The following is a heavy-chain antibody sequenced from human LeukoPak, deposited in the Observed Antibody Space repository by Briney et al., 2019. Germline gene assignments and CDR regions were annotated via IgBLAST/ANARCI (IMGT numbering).Heavy chain of an antibody. CDR3: ARDSLGDPTYYFDY. CDR1: GFTFSSYA. J-gene: IGHJ4*02. Sequence: GGSLRLSCAASGFTFSSYAMHWVRQAPGKGLEWVAVISYDGTNKYYADSVKGRFTISRDNSKDTLYLQMNSLRAEDTAVYYCARDSLGDPTYYFDYWGQGTLVTVSS. CDR2: ISYDGTNK. V-gene: IGHV3-30*04. D-gene: IGHD3-10*01.